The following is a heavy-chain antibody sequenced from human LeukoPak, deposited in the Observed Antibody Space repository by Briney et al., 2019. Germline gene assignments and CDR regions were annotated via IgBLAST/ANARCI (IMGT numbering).Heavy chain of an antibody. CDR1: GFTFSSYG. CDR2: ISYDGSNK. V-gene: IGHV3-30*18. J-gene: IGHJ3*02. CDR3: AKEVVIRAFEPPSDAFDI. Sequence: GGSLRLSCAASGFTFSSYGMHWVRQAPGKGLEWVAVISYDGSNKYYADSVKGRFTISRDNSKNTLYLQMNSLRAEDTAVYYCAKEVVIRAFEPPSDAFDIWGQGTMVTVSS. D-gene: IGHD3-22*01.